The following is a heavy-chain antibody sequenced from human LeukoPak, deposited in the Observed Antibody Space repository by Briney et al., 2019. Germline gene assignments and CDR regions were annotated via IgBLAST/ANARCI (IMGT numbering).Heavy chain of an antibody. CDR3: ARGGSDILTQHDY. CDR2: MSGDNKYI. D-gene: IGHD3-9*01. J-gene: IGHJ4*02. Sequence: GGSLRLSCTASGFTFSDYYMSWIRQAPGKGLEWVAYMSGDNKYIRYADSVKGRFTISRDNARNSLYLQMNSLRAEDTAVYYCARGGSDILTQHDYWGQGTLVTVSS. CDR1: GFTFSDYY. V-gene: IGHV3-11*06.